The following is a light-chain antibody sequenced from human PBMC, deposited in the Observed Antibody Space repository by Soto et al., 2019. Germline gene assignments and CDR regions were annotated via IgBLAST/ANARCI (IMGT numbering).Light chain of an antibody. CDR3: QQSATTPYT. CDR1: ENINKY. CDR2: AAS. Sequence: DIQMTQSPSSLSASVGDSVAITCQSSENINKYLIWYQQRSGKAPNLLIFAASSLQRGVPSRFSGTGSGTDFTLTITNLQPEDFATYYCQQSATTPYTFGQGTKLEVK. J-gene: IGKJ2*01. V-gene: IGKV1-39*01.